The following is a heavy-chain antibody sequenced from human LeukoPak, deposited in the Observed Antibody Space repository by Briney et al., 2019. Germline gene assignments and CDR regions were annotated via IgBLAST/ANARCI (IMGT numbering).Heavy chain of an antibody. Sequence: SETLSLTCTVSGGPISSGGYYWSWIRQHPGKGLEWIGYIYYSGSTYYNPSLKSRVTISVDTSKNQFSLKLSSVTAADTAVYYCARDTRYCSSTSCPNWFDPWGQGTLVTVSS. CDR3: ARDTRYCSSTSCPNWFDP. CDR2: IYYSGST. V-gene: IGHV4-31*03. CDR1: GGPISSGGYY. J-gene: IGHJ5*02. D-gene: IGHD2-2*01.